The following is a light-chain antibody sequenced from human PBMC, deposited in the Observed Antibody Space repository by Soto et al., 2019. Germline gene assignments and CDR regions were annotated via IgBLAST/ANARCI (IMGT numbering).Light chain of an antibody. J-gene: IGKJ4*01. V-gene: IGKV2D-29*01. Sequence: DIVMTQTPRSLSVTPGQRSSISCKSSXSLLHSDGKTYLYWYLQKPGQPPQLLIYEVSNRFSGVPDRFSGSGSGTEFILTISSLQSEDSAVYYCQQYDVWPALTFGGGTKVDIK. CDR2: EVS. CDR1: XSLLHSDGKTY. CDR3: QQYDVWPALT.